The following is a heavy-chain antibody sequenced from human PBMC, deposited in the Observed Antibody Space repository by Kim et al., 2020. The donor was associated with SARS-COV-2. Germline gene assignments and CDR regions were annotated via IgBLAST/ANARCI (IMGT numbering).Heavy chain of an antibody. V-gene: IGHV3-48*04. J-gene: IGHJ3*02. CDR1: VFTFSSYS. D-gene: IGHD3-22*01. CDR3: ARDGSYYYDSSGYRNDAFDI. CDR2: ISGSGTTL. Sequence: GGSLRLSCAASVFTFSSYSMNWVRQAPGKGLEWVSYISGSGTTLYYADSVKGRFTISRDSAKNSLYLQMNNLRAEDTAVYYCARDGSYYYDSSGYRNDAFDIWGQGTMFTVSS.